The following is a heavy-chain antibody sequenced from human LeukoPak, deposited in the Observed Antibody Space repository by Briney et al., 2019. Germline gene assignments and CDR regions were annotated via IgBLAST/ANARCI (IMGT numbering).Heavy chain of an antibody. Sequence: SQTLSLTCAISGDSVSSNSAAWNWIRQPPSRGLEWLGRTYYRSKWYNDYAVSVKSRITINPDTSKNQFSLQLNSVTPEDTAVYYCAKSGYDSEGYYYGMDVWGQGTTVTVSS. CDR3: AKSGYDSEGYYYGMDV. J-gene: IGHJ6*02. D-gene: IGHD5-12*01. CDR2: TYYRSKWYN. CDR1: GDSVSSNSAA. V-gene: IGHV6-1*01.